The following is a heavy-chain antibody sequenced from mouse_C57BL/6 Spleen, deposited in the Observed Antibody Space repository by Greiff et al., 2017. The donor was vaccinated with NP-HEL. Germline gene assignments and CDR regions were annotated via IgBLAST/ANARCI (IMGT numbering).Heavy chain of an antibody. V-gene: IGHV1-81*01. J-gene: IGHJ2*01. CDR1: GYTFTSYG. CDR2: IYPRSGNT. D-gene: IGHD1-2*01. CDR3: AHITTTILLFDY. Sequence: VQLQQSGAELARPGASVKLSCKASGYTFTSYGISWVKQRTGQGLEWIGEIYPRSGNTYYNEKFKGKATLTADKSSSTAYMELLSLTSEDSAVYFCAHITTTILLFDYWGQGTTLTVSS.